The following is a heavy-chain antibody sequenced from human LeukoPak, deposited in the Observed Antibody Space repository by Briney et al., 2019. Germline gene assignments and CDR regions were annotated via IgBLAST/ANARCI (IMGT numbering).Heavy chain of an antibody. CDR2: INSSSSTI. J-gene: IGHJ4*02. CDR1: GFTFSSYS. CDR3: ARESSSSWRDFDY. D-gene: IGHD6-13*01. V-gene: IGHV3-48*01. Sequence: GGSLRLSCAASGFTFSSYSTNWVRQAPGKGLEWVSYINSSSSTIYYADPVKGRFTISRDNAKNSLYLQMNSLRAEDTAVYYCARESSSSWRDFDYWGQGTLVTVSS.